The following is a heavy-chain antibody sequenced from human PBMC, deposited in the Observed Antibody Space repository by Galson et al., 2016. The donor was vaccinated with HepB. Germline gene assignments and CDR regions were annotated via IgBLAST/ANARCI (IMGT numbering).Heavy chain of an antibody. Sequence: SLRLSCAASGFTFSSYWMHWVRQAPGKGLVWVSRVKSDGGDTIYADPVKGRFTISRDNSKNTVYLQMNSLRAEDTAVYYCAKYRDHSSGYYPLDYWGQGTLVTVSS. J-gene: IGHJ4*02. CDR2: VKSDGGDT. CDR1: GFTFSSYW. D-gene: IGHD3-22*01. V-gene: IGHV3-74*01. CDR3: AKYRDHSSGYYPLDY.